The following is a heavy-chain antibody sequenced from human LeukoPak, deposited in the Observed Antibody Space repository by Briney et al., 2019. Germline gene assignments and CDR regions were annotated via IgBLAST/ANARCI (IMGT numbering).Heavy chain of an antibody. CDR3: ARDSAAGTIGRYFDI. D-gene: IGHD1-1*01. CDR2: ISSSGSTI. J-gene: IGHJ3*02. V-gene: IGHV3-11*01. CDR1: GFTFSGYY. Sequence: PGGSLRLSCAASGFTFSGYYMSWIRQAPGKGLEWVSSISSSGSTIYYADSVKGRFTISRDNAKNSLYLQMNSLRAEDTAVYYCARDSAAGTIGRYFDIWGQGTMVTVSS.